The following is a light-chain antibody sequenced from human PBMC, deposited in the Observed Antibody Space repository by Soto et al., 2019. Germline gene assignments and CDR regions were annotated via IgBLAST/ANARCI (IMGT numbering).Light chain of an antibody. Sequence: QSVLTQPPSASGTPGQRVTISCSGGTSKIGSNTVNWYQQLPGTAPKLLIFSNNQRPSGVPDRFSGSKSGTSASLAISGLQSEDESDYYCAAWDDSLNGYVFAAGTKVTVL. CDR2: SNN. J-gene: IGLJ1*01. CDR1: TSKIGSNT. V-gene: IGLV1-44*01. CDR3: AAWDDSLNGYV.